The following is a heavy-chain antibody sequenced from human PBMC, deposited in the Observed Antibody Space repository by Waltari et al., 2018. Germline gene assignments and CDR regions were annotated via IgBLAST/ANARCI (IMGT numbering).Heavy chain of an antibody. CDR1: GFTFSSYS. V-gene: IGHV3-48*01. CDR3: ARASSGHGGAFDI. J-gene: IGHJ3*02. Sequence: EVQLVESGGGLVQPGGSLRLSCAASGFTFSSYSMNWVRQAPGKGLEWVSDISSRSSTIYYADSVKGRFTISRDNAKNSLYLQMNSLRAEDTAVYYCARASSGHGGAFDIWGQGTMVTVSS. CDR2: ISSRSSTI. D-gene: IGHD6-19*01.